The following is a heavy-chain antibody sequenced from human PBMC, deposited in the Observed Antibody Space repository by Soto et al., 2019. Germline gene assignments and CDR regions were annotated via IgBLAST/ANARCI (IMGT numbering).Heavy chain of an antibody. J-gene: IGHJ6*02. Sequence: QVQLQQWGAGLLKPSETLSLTCAVYGGSFSGYYWSWIRQPPGKGLEWIGEIYQSGSANYNPCLKSRVTISVDTSKNPFSLKLSSVTAADTAVYYCARAKGIAAAGTHYYYGMDVWGQGTTVTVSS. D-gene: IGHD6-13*01. CDR1: GGSFSGYY. CDR2: IYQSGSA. CDR3: ARAKGIAAAGTHYYYGMDV. V-gene: IGHV4-34*01.